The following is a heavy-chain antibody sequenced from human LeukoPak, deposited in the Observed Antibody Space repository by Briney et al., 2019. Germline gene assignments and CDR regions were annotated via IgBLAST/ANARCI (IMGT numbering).Heavy chain of an antibody. CDR3: ARGKGVTRGETFDY. J-gene: IGHJ4*02. CDR1: GFTFSSYA. CDR2: ISYDGSNK. D-gene: IGHD4-17*01. V-gene: IGHV3-30-3*01. Sequence: GGSLRLSCAASGFTFSSYAMHWVRQAPGKGLGWVAVISYDGSNKYYADSVKGRFTISRDNSKNTLYLQMNSLRAEDTAVYYCARGKGVTRGETFDYWGQGTLVTVSS.